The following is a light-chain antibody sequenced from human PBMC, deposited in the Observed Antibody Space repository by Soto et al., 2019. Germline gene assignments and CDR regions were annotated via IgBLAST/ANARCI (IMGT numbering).Light chain of an antibody. CDR3: QQYYSSLRT. Sequence: DIEMTQSPPILSVSPGEGATLSCRASQRISTNLAWYQHIPGQAPRLLIVSSSRRPTDVPARFSGSGSGTDFTLTISSLQAEDVAVYYCQQYYSSLRTFGQGTKVDIK. CDR2: SSS. V-gene: IGKV3-15*01. CDR1: QRISTN. J-gene: IGKJ1*01.